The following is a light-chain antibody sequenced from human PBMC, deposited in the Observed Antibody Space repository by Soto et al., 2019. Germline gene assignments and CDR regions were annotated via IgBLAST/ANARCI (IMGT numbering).Light chain of an antibody. CDR3: QPYGTSPLT. V-gene: IGKV3-20*01. CDR2: GAS. Sequence: PGERATLSCRASQSVTSSYLALYRQKPGQAPRLLIYGASSRATGIPDRFSGSGSGTDFTLTISRLEPEDFAVYYCQPYGTSPLTFGPGTKVDIK. J-gene: IGKJ3*01. CDR1: QSVTSSY.